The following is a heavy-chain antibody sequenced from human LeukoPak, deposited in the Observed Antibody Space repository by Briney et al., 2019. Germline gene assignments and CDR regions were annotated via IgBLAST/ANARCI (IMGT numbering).Heavy chain of an antibody. V-gene: IGHV4-59*01. CDR1: GGSISSYY. D-gene: IGHD2-2*02. CDR2: IYYSGST. Sequence: SETLSLTCTVSGGSISSYYWSWIRQPPGKGLEWSGYIYYSGSTNYNPSHKSRVTISVDTSKNQFSLKLSSVTAADTAVYYCARVRCSSTSCYMIDYWGQGTLVTVSS. CDR3: ARVRCSSTSCYMIDY. J-gene: IGHJ4*02.